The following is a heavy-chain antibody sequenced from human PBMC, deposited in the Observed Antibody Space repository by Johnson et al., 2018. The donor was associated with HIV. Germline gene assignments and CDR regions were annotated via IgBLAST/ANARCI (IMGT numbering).Heavy chain of an antibody. J-gene: IGHJ3*02. CDR2: ISYDGSDK. CDR3: VRDLGLIGPWGAFDS. V-gene: IGHV3-30-3*01. D-gene: IGHD3-16*01. Sequence: QVLLVESGGGVVQPGRSLRLSCAASGFTFSSYAMHWVRQAPGKGLEWVAVISYDGSDKYYANSVKGRFSISGDNSKNTLSLLMNSLREEDTAVYYCVRDLGLIGPWGAFDSWGQGTRVTVSS. CDR1: GFTFSSYA.